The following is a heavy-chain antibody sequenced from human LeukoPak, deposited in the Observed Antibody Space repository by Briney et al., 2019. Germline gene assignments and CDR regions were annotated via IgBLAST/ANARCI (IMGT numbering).Heavy chain of an antibody. CDR1: EFAFSSYW. D-gene: IGHD2-15*01. Sequence: GGSLRLSCAASEFAFSSYWMSWVRQAPGKGLEWVANIAQDGSQKNYVDSVKGRFTISRDNAKNSLFLQMNSLRAEDTAVHYCVRGGGSFDMWGQGTMVTVSS. V-gene: IGHV3-7*05. CDR3: VRGGGSFDM. J-gene: IGHJ3*02. CDR2: IAQDGSQK.